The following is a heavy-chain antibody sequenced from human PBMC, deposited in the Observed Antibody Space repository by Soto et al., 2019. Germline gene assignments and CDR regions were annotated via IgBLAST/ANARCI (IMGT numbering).Heavy chain of an antibody. J-gene: IGHJ6*02. D-gene: IGHD3-3*01. CDR2: IIPIFGTA. Sequence: SVKVSCKASGGTFSSYAISWVRQAPGQGLEWMGGIIPIFGTANYAQKFQGRVTITADESTSTAYMELSSLRSEDTAVYYCARGSRSTIFGVVIRWYGMDVWGQGTTVTVSS. V-gene: IGHV1-69*13. CDR1: GGTFSSYA. CDR3: ARGSRSTIFGVVIRWYGMDV.